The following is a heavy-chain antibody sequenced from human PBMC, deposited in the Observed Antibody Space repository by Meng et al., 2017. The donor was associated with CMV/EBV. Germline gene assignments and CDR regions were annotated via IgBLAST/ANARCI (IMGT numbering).Heavy chain of an antibody. V-gene: IGHV5-51*01. CDR3: ARQGNSGGDWLDP. CDR1: GYSFTNYW. Sequence: GESLKISCQASGYSFTNYWIGWVRQMPGKGLEWMGIIYPSDSDTRYSPSFQGQVSMSVYKSINTAYLKWSSLKASDSAMYYCARQGNSGGDWLDPWGQGTPVTVSS. CDR2: IYPSDSDT. J-gene: IGHJ5*02. D-gene: IGHD1-7*01.